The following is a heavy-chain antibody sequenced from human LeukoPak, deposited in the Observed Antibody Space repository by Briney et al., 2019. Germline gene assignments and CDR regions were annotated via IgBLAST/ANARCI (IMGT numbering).Heavy chain of an antibody. V-gene: IGHV4-30-2*01. CDR2: IYHSGST. CDR1: GGSLSSGGYS. Sequence: SQTLSLTCAVSGGSLSSGGYSWSWIRQPPGTGLEWIGYIYHSGSTYYNPSLRSRVTISVDRSKNQFSLKLSSVTAADTAVYYCARDSNYYGMDVWGQGTTVTVSS. CDR3: ARDSNYYGMDV. J-gene: IGHJ6*02.